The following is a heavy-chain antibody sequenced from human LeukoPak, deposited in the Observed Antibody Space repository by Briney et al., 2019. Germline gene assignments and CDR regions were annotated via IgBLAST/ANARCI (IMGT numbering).Heavy chain of an antibody. D-gene: IGHD3/OR15-3a*01. V-gene: IGHV3-23*05. CDR3: AHLVWEYAGGLDV. J-gene: IGHJ6*02. Sequence: GGSLRLSCAASGFVFRSYGMNWVRQAPGKGLEWVSGIYTNGRDTRYADSVKGRFTISRDNSKNTLYLQMHSLRVEDTAVYYCAHLVWEYAGGLDVWGQGTTVTVSS. CDR2: IYTNGRDT. CDR1: GFVFRSYG.